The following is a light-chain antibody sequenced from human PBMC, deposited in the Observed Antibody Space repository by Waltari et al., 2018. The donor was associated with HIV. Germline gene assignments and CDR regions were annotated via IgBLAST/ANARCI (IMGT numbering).Light chain of an antibody. V-gene: IGLV3-10*01. Sequence: SYELTQPPSVSVSPGQTARITCSGDALPKKYASWYQQKSGQAPVLVIYVDTKRPSGIPERFSGSSSGKMATLTISGAQVGDEADYYCYSTDSSGNHRVFGGGTKLTVL. CDR3: YSTDSSGNHRV. CDR1: ALPKKY. CDR2: VDT. J-gene: IGLJ3*02.